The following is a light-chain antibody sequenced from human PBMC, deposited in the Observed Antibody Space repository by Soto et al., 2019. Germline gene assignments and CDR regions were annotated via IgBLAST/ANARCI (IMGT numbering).Light chain of an antibody. CDR3: QHYGSSPWT. CDR1: QTVSGSY. V-gene: IGKV3-20*01. Sequence: EIVLTQSAGTLSLSPGERATLSCRASQTVSGSYLAWFQQKPGQAPRLLIYDASTRAAGVPDRFSGSGSGTDFSRTINRLEPEDVAVYYCQHYGSSPWTFGQGTKVEIK. CDR2: DAS. J-gene: IGKJ1*01.